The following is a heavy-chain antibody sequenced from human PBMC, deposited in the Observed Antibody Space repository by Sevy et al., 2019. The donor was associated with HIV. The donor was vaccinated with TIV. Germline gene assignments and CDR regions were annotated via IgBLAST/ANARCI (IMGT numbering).Heavy chain of an antibody. V-gene: IGHV3-23*01. J-gene: IGHJ3*02. CDR1: GFTFSSYA. Sequence: GGSLRLSCAASGFTFSSYAMSWVRQAPGKGLEWVSAISGSGGSTYYADSVKGRFTISRDNSKNTLYLQMNSLRAEDTAVYYCAKRTGYEFWSGYIDDAFDIWGQGTMVTVSS. CDR2: ISGSGGST. CDR3: AKRTGYEFWSGYIDDAFDI. D-gene: IGHD3-3*01.